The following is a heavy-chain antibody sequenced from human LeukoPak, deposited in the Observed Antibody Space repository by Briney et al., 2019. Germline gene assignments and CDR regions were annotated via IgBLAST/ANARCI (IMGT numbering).Heavy chain of an antibody. CDR1: GFSFRSYG. Sequence: GGSLRLSCAVSGFSFRSYGMSWVRQAPGKGLEWVSYISYSGSTTSYADSVKGRFTISRDNAKNSLYLQMNSLRAEDTAVYYCARVVRYSNSDYWGQGILVTVSS. D-gene: IGHD4-11*01. J-gene: IGHJ4*02. CDR3: ARVVRYSNSDY. CDR2: ISYSGSTT. V-gene: IGHV3-48*01.